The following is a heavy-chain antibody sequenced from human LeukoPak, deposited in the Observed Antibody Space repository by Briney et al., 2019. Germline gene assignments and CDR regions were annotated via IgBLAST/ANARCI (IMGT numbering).Heavy chain of an antibody. V-gene: IGHV5-51*01. CDR1: GYSFTSYW. J-gene: IGHJ4*02. CDR2: IFPGDSDT. CDR3: ARPYSGSYPQHLDY. D-gene: IGHD1-26*01. Sequence: GESLKISCKGSGYSFTSYWIGGVRQMPGKGLEWMGIIFPGDSDTRYSPSFQGQVAISADRSISTAYLQWSSLKASDTAIYYCARPYSGSYPQHLDYWGQGTLVTVSS.